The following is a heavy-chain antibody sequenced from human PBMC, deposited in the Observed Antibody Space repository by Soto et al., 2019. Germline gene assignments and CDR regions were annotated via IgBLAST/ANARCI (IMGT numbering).Heavy chain of an antibody. V-gene: IGHV1-69*02. D-gene: IGHD2-21*01. Sequence: QVQLVQSGAEVKKPGSSVKVSCKDSGGTFNTYSMFWVRQAPGQGLEWMGRIIPMLGVRNYAQRFQDRVTITADKSTSTVHMELSSLRSEDTALYYCTIGSWSGEVFDIWGQGTMVTVSS. CDR2: IIPMLGVR. J-gene: IGHJ3*02. CDR3: TIGSWSGEVFDI. CDR1: GGTFNTYS.